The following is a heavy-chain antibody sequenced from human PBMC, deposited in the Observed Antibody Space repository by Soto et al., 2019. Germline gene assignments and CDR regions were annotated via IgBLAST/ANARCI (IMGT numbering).Heavy chain of an antibody. CDR1: GFTFSSYA. CDR3: AKETTPYCSGGSCYEWFDP. CDR2: ISGSGGST. Sequence: AGGSLRLSCAASGFTFSSYAMSWVRQAPGEGVEWVSAISGSGGSTYYADSVKGRFTISRDNSKNTLYLQMNSLRAEDTAVYYCAKETTPYCSGGSCYEWFDPWGQGTLVTVSS. J-gene: IGHJ5*02. D-gene: IGHD2-15*01. V-gene: IGHV3-23*01.